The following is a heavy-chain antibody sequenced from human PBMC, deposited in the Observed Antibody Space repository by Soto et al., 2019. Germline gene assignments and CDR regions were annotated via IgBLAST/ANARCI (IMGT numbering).Heavy chain of an antibody. CDR1: GYTFTSYG. Sequence: QVQLVQSGAEVKKPGASVKVSCKASGYTFTSYGISWVRQAPGQGLEWMGWISAYNGNTNYAQKRKGRVTMTTDTSTSTAYMELRSLRSDDTAVYYCARSPPYCTNGVCYSVGYWGQGTLVTVSS. J-gene: IGHJ4*02. CDR3: ARSPPYCTNGVCYSVGY. CDR2: ISAYNGNT. V-gene: IGHV1-18*01. D-gene: IGHD2-8*01.